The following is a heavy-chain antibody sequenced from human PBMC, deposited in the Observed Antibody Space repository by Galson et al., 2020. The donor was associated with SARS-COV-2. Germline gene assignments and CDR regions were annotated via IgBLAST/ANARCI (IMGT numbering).Heavy chain of an antibody. CDR1: GDSVSSGGYY. CDR2: IYYSGST. V-gene: IGHV4-61*08. CDR3: ARVHCSGGSCYAPYYFDY. Sequence: ETLSLTCTVSGDSVSSGGYYWSWIRQPPGKGLEWIGYIYYSGSTKYNPSLKSRVTISVDTSKNQFSLKLSSVTAADTAVYYCARVHCSGGSCYAPYYFDYWGRGSLVTVSS. D-gene: IGHD2-15*01. J-gene: IGHJ4*02.